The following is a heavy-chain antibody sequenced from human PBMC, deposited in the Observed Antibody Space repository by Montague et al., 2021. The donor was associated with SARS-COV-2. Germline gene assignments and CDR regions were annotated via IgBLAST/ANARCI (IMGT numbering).Heavy chain of an antibody. V-gene: IGHV4-39*01. Sequence: TLYLTCTVSGGSISSSSYYWGWIRQPPGKGLEWIGSIYYSGSTYYNPSLKSRVTISVDTSKNQFSLKLSSVTAADTAVYYCARLASGWWELTLDYWGQGTLVTVSS. CDR2: IYYSGST. J-gene: IGHJ4*02. CDR3: ARLASGWWELTLDY. CDR1: GGSISSSSYY. D-gene: IGHD2-15*01.